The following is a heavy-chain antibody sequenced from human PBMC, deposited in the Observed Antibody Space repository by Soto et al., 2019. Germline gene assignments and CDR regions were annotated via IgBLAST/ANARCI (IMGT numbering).Heavy chain of an antibody. CDR3: ARGSVVATYPFDY. V-gene: IGHV1-18*04. CDR1: GYTFTSYG. CDR2: ISAYNGNT. D-gene: IGHD5-12*01. J-gene: IGHJ4*02. Sequence: ASVKVTCQASGYTFTSYGISWVRQAPGQGLEWMGWISAYNGNTNYAQKLQGRVTMTADTSTSTADMELRSLRSDDTAVYYCARGSVVATYPFDYWGQGTLVTVSS.